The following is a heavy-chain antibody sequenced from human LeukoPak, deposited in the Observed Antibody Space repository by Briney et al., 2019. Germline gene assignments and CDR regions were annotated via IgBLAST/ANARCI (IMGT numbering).Heavy chain of an antibody. CDR3: AKDLDIVATITGN. J-gene: IGHJ4*02. Sequence: GGSLRLSCAASGFTFSSYAMSWVRQAPGKGLEWVSGVSGSGGSTYYADSVKGRFTIPRDNSKNTLYLQMNSLRAEDTAVYYCAKDLDIVATITGNWGQGTLVTVSS. D-gene: IGHD5-12*01. V-gene: IGHV3-23*01. CDR2: VSGSGGST. CDR1: GFTFSSYA.